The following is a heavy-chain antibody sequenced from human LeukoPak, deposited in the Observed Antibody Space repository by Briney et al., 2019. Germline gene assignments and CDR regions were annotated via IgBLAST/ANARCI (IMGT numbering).Heavy chain of an antibody. J-gene: IGHJ4*02. Sequence: ASVKVSCKASGYSFTGYHIHWVRQAPGQGLEWMGRINPYSGDTNFAQKFQGRVTMTRDTSITTAYMDLSSLTPDDTAVYFCARDQGSLTRSWYTGYWGQGTQVTVSS. V-gene: IGHV1-2*06. CDR2: INPYSGDT. CDR3: ARDQGSLTRSWYTGY. D-gene: IGHD6-13*01. CDR1: GYSFTGYH.